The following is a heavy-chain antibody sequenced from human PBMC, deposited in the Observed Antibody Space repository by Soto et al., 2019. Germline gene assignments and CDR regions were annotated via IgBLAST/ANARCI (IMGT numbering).Heavy chain of an antibody. CDR1: GFSFSSYA. D-gene: IGHD6-13*01. CDR2: ISGSGGST. CDR3: AKGYSSSWSPPFDY. V-gene: IGHV3-23*01. J-gene: IGHJ4*02. Sequence: GGSLRVSCAASGFSFSSYAMSWVRQAPGKGLEWVSAISGSGGSTYYTDSVKGRFTISRDNSKNTLYLQMNSLRAEDTAVYYCAKGYSSSWSPPFDYWGQGTLVTVSS.